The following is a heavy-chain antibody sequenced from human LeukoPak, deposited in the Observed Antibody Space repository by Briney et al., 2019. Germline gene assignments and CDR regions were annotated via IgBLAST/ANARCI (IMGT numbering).Heavy chain of an antibody. V-gene: IGHV4-59*01. CDR3: ARDYGYDFWSGYYPHEYYYYYMDV. J-gene: IGHJ6*03. CDR1: GGFISSYY. CDR2: IYYSGST. Sequence: SETLSLTCTVSGGFISSYYWSWIRQPPGKGLEWIGYIYYSGSTNYNPSLKSRVTISVDTSKNQFSLKLSSVTAADTAVYYCARDYGYDFWSGYYPHEYYYYYMDVWGKGTTVTVSS. D-gene: IGHD3-3*01.